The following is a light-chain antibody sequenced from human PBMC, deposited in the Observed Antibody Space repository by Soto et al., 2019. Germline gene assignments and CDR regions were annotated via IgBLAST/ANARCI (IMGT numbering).Light chain of an antibody. CDR3: QQYNNWPRT. CDR1: QTVSSY. V-gene: IGKV3-15*01. CDR2: GAS. Sequence: DIVLTQSPATLSFSPGERATLSCRASQTVSSYLAWYQLKPGQAPRLIIYGASTRATGIPARFSGSGSGTECTLTISSLQSEDVSVYYCQQYNNWPRTLGQGTKVDIK. J-gene: IGKJ1*01.